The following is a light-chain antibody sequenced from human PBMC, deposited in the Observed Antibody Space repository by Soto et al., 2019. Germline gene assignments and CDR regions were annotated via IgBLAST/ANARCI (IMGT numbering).Light chain of an antibody. CDR1: LSVGSN. Sequence: ETVMTQSPATLSVSPGERATLSCRASLSVGSNLAWYQQRPGQAPRLLIYGASTRATGIPVRFSGSGSGTEFTLTISSRQSEDFGFYYCQQYNKWPLFTFGPGTRVDMK. J-gene: IGKJ3*01. V-gene: IGKV3-15*01. CDR2: GAS. CDR3: QQYNKWPLFT.